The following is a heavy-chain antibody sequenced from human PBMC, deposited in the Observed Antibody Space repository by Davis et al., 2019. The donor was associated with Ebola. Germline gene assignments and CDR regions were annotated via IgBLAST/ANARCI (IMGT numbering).Heavy chain of an antibody. D-gene: IGHD1-26*01. CDR2: ISGYNGNT. V-gene: IGHV1-18*01. Sequence: ALVKVSCKASGYTFTSYGISWVRQAPGQGLEWMGWISGYNGNTKNAQKVQGRVTMTTDTSTSTAYMELRSLRSDDTAVYYCARDLIVGPNDYWGQGTLVTVSS. J-gene: IGHJ4*02. CDR1: GYTFTSYG. CDR3: ARDLIVGPNDY.